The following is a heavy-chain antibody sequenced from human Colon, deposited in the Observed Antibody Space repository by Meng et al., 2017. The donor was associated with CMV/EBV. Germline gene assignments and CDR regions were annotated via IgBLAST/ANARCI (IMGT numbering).Heavy chain of an antibody. V-gene: IGHV4-34*01. D-gene: IGHD3-22*01. CDR1: GGSFSGYY. J-gene: IGHJ4*02. CDR2: INHSGST. Sequence: QVQLQQWGAGLLNPSETLSLTCAVYGGSFSGYYWSWIRQPPGKGLEWIGEINHSGSTNYNPSLKSRATISVDTSKNQFSLKLSSVTAADTAVYYCASPYYYDSSGYNNWGQGTLVTVSS. CDR3: ASPYYYDSSGYNN.